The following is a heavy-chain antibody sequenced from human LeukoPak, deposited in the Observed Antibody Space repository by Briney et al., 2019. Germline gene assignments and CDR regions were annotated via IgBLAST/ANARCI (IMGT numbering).Heavy chain of an antibody. CDR1: GFTLSSYA. Sequence: GGSLSLSCAASGFTLSSYAMHWVRQAPGKGLEWVSVISYDGSNKYYADSVKGRFTISRDNSKNTLFLHMNSLRAEDTAVYACAKGYYGSGSYGWFDYWGQGTLVTVSS. CDR3: AKGYYGSGSYGWFDY. D-gene: IGHD3-10*01. J-gene: IGHJ4*02. CDR2: ISYDGSNK. V-gene: IGHV3-30*04.